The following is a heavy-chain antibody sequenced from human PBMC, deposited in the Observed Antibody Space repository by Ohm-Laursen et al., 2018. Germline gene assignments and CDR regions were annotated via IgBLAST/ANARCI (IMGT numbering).Heavy chain of an antibody. CDR2: IYYSGTT. CDR1: GGSISTSNYF. V-gene: IGHV4-39*01. J-gene: IGHJ6*02. CDR3: ARRIGGILYGMDV. D-gene: IGHD3-16*01. Sequence: TLSLTCTVSGGSISTSNYFWGWIRQPPGKGLEWIGSIYYSGTTYYNPSLKSRVTISVDTSKNQSSLKLSSVTAADTAVYYCARRIGGILYGMDVWGQGTTVTVSS.